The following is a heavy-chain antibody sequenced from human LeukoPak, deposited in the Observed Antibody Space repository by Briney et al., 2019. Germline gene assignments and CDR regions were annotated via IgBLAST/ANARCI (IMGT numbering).Heavy chain of an antibody. CDR1: GFTFSTYW. D-gene: IGHD2-15*01. Sequence: QPGGSLRLSCAASGFTFSTYWMHWVRQDPGKGLVWVSRISSDASITSYADPVKGRFTISRDNAKNTLYLQMNSLRAEDTALYYCATSARTYLGSSLDYRGQGTLVTVSS. V-gene: IGHV3-74*01. J-gene: IGHJ4*02. CDR2: ISSDASIT. CDR3: ATSARTYLGSSLDY.